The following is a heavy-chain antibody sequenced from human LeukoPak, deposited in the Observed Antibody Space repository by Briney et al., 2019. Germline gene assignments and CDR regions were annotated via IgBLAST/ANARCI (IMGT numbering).Heavy chain of an antibody. CDR2: INHSGST. Sequence: SETLSLTCAVYGGSFSGYYWSWIRQPPGKGLEWIGEINHSGSTNYNPSLKSRVTISVDTSKNQFSLKLSSVTAADTAVYYCARTGLGMYSFDSWGQGTLVTVSS. CDR1: GGSFSGYY. CDR3: ARTGLGMYSFDS. V-gene: IGHV4-34*01. D-gene: IGHD3/OR15-3a*01. J-gene: IGHJ4*02.